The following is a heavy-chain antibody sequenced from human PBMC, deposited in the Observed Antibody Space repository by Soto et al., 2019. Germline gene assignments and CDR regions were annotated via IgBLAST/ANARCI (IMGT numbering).Heavy chain of an antibody. CDR2: ISGTACTT. CDR1: GFTFSSYA. J-gene: IGHJ4*02. D-gene: IGHD7-27*01. CDR3: AKETGAILFDLDT. V-gene: IGHV3-23*01. Sequence: EVQLLESGGGFVHPGGSLRLSCEASGFTFSSYAMNWVRQGPGKGLEWVSTISGTACTTKYADSVKGRFTTSRDNSKNTVYLQMNSLRAADTAVFYCAKETGAILFDLDTWGQGTLVSVSS.